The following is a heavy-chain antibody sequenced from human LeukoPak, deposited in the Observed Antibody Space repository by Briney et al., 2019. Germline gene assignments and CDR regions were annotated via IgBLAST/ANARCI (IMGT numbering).Heavy chain of an antibody. CDR1: GFTFSSYA. CDR2: ISGSGGST. J-gene: IGHJ4*02. V-gene: IGHV3-23*01. CDR3: AKGYSSGWYNSFDF. D-gene: IGHD6-19*01. Sequence: PGGSLRLSCAASGFTFSSYAMSWVRQAPGKGLEWVSAISGSGGSTYYADSVKGRFTISRDSSKSTLSLQMNSLRAEDTAVYYCAKGYSSGWYNSFDFWGQGTLVTVSS.